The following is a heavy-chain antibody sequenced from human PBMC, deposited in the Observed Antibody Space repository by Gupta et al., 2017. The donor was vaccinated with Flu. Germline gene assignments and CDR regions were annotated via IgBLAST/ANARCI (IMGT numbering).Heavy chain of an antibody. CDR1: RFTFANFT. CDR3: TRDYPVAGSFDY. CDR2: ISGSSSYK. V-gene: IGHV3-21*03. Sequence: EVLLVESGGGQVRPGGLLRLSCAASRFTFANFTLPWVRQAPGKGLEWISSISGSSSYKFYTDSVKGRFTISRDNAKNSLSLQMNNLRVEDTGIYYCTRDYPVAGSFDYWGPGTLVTVSS. J-gene: IGHJ4*02. D-gene: IGHD6-19*01.